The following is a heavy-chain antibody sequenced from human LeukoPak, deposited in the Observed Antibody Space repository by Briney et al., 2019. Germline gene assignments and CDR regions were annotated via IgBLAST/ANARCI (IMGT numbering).Heavy chain of an antibody. Sequence: SGGSLRLSCAASGFTFNSYAMYWVRQAPGKGLEWVSTISGSGDSTYYADSVKGRFTISRDNSKNTVYLQMNSLRAEGTAVYYCARDTVGYGMDVWGQGTTVTVSS. CDR3: ARDTVGYGMDV. V-gene: IGHV3-23*01. J-gene: IGHJ6*02. D-gene: IGHD4-17*01. CDR1: GFTFNSYA. CDR2: ISGSGDST.